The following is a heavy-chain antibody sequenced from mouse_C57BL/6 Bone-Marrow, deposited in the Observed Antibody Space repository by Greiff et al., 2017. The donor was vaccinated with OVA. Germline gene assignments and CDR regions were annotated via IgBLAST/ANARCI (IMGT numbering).Heavy chain of an antibody. V-gene: IGHV5-15*04. CDR3: ARRGAAYYGSSMDY. D-gene: IGHD1-1*01. CDR2: ISNLAYSI. CDR1: GFTFSDYG. J-gene: IGHJ4*01. Sequence: EVQLVESGGGLVQPGGSLKLSCAASGFTFSDYGMAWVRQAPRKGPEWVAFISNLAYSIYYADTVTGRFTISRENAKNTLYLEMSSLRSEDTAMYYCARRGAAYYGSSMDYWGQGTSVTVSS.